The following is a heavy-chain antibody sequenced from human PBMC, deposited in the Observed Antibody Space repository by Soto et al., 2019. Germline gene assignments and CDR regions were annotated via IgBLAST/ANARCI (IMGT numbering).Heavy chain of an antibody. CDR3: ARGEYYYDAADY. Sequence: GGSLRLSCAVSWFTFRAYSMHWVRQAPDKGLEWVALILHDGTKKYYADSVKGRFTISRDNSKNTLSLQMNSLRTEDTAVYYCARGEYYYDAADYWGQGTLVTVSS. D-gene: IGHD3-22*01. J-gene: IGHJ4*02. V-gene: IGHV3-30*04. CDR1: WFTFRAYS. CDR2: ILHDGTKK.